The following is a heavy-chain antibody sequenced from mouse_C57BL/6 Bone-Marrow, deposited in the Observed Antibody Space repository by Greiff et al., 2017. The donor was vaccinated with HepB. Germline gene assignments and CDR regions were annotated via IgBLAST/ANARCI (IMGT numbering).Heavy chain of an antibody. J-gene: IGHJ2*01. CDR2: IHPNSGST. CDR1: GYTFTSYW. Sequence: QVQLQQPGAELVKPGASVKLSCKASGYTFTSYWMHWVKQRPGQGLEWIGMIHPNSGSTNYNEKFKSKATLTVDKSSSPAYMQLSSLTSEDSAVYYCARWRALNSESTTVVGYWGQGTTLTVSS. V-gene: IGHV1-64*01. D-gene: IGHD1-1*01. CDR3: ARWRALNSESTTVVGY.